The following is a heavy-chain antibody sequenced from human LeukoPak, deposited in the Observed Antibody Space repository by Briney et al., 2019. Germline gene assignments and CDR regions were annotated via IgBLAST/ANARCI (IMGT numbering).Heavy chain of an antibody. D-gene: IGHD3-10*01. J-gene: IGHJ4*02. V-gene: IGHV3-33*01. CDR2: IWYDGSNK. CDR3: ARDSGSFQTFDY. CDR1: GFTFSSNG. Sequence: GGSLRLSCAASGFTFSSNGMHWVRQAPGKGLEWVAVIWYDGSNKYYADSVKGRFTISGDNSKNTLYLQMNSLRAEDTAVYYCARDSGSFQTFDYWGQGTLVTVSS.